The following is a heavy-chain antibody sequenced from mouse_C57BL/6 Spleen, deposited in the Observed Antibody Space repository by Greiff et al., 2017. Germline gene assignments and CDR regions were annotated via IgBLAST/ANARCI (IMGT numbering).Heavy chain of an antibody. V-gene: IGHV1-22*01. CDR1: GYTFTDYN. J-gene: IGHJ2*01. CDR2: INPNNGGT. Sequence: VQLQQSGPELVKPGASVKMSCKASGYTFTDYNMHWVKQSHGKSLEWIGYINPNNGGTSYNQKFKGKATLTVNKSSSTAYMELRSLTSEDSAVYYCARAPIYYGNYGDYWGQGTTLTVSS. CDR3: ARAPIYYGNYGDY. D-gene: IGHD2-1*01.